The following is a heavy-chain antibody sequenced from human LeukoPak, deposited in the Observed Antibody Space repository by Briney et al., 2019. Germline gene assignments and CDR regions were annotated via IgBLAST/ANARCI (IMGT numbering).Heavy chain of an antibody. CDR2: INHSGST. CDR1: GGSFSGYY. J-gene: IGHJ4*02. Sequence: SETLSLTCAVYGGSFSGYYWSWIRQPPGKGLEWMGEINHSGSTNYNPSLKSRVTISVDTSKTQFSLQLSSVTAADTAVYYCAREDRQLMAYGSIDYWGQGTLVTVSS. D-gene: IGHD2-2*01. CDR3: AREDRQLMAYGSIDY. V-gene: IGHV4-34*01.